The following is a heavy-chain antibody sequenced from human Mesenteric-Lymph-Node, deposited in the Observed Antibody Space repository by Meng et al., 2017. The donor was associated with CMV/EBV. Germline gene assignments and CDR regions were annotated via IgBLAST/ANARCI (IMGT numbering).Heavy chain of an antibody. D-gene: IGHD3-10*01. J-gene: IGHJ5*02. Sequence: GESLKISCAASGFTFSRYSMNWVRQAPGKGLEWVSSIGTSGGYIYYADSVKGRFTISRDNAKNSLYLQMNSLRAEDTAVYYCSKESIGINVIRGEFDPWGQGTLVTVSS. CDR3: SKESIGINVIRGEFDP. V-gene: IGHV3-21*01. CDR1: GFTFSRYS. CDR2: IGTSGGYI.